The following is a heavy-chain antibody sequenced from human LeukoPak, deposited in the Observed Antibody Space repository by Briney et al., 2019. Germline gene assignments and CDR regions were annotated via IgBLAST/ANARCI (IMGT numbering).Heavy chain of an antibody. D-gene: IGHD3-10*01. V-gene: IGHV3-48*04. CDR3: ARERLGETNWFDP. J-gene: IGHJ5*02. CDR2: ISSSSSTI. CDR1: GFTFSSYG. Sequence: PGGSLRLSCAASGFTFSSYGMTWVRQAPGKGLEWVSYISSSSSTIYYADSVKGRFTISRDNAKNSLYLQMNSLRAEDTAVYYCARERLGETNWFDPWGQGTLVTVSS.